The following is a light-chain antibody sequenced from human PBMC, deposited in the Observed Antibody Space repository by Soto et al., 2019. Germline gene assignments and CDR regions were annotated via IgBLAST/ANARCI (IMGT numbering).Light chain of an antibody. CDR1: SSDVGGYNY. V-gene: IGLV2-14*01. CDR3: TSWTTSTTMI. J-gene: IGLJ2*01. Sequence: LTQPASVSGSPGQSITISCTGTSSDVGGYNYVSWYQQRPGKAPKLMIYDVNNRPSGVSNRFSGSKSGNTASLTISGLQAEDEADYYCTSWTTSTTMIFGGGTKVTVL. CDR2: DVN.